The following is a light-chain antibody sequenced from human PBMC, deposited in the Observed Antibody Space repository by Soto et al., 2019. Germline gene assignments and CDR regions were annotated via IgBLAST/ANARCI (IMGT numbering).Light chain of an antibody. CDR3: QSSDSSLNV. CDR2: GNS. Sequence: QSVLTQPPSVSGAPGQRATISCTGSSSNIGAGYDVHWYQQLPGTAPKLLIYGNSNRPSGVPYRFSGSKSGTSASLAITGLQAEDEADYSCQSSDSSLNVFGTGTKLTVL. J-gene: IGLJ1*01. V-gene: IGLV1-40*01. CDR1: SSNIGAGYD.